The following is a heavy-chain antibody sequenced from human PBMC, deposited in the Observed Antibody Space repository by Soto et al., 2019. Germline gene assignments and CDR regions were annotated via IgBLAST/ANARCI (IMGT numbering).Heavy chain of an antibody. D-gene: IGHD4-17*01. CDR3: AKDRELTGVTTESDY. J-gene: IGHJ4*02. V-gene: IGHV3-23*01. CDR1: GFTFSSYA. CDR2: ISGSGGST. Sequence: PGGSLRLSCAASGFTFSSYAMSWVRQAPGKGLEWVSAISGSGGSTYYADSVKGRFTISRDNSKNTLYLQMNSLRAEDTAVYYCAKDRELTGVTTESDYWGQGTLATVSS.